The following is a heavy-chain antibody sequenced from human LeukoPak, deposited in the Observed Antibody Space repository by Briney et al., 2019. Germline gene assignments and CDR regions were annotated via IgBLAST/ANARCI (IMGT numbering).Heavy chain of an antibody. CDR2: IYYSGST. J-gene: IGHJ5*02. Sequence: PSETLSLTCTVSGGSISSYYWSWIRQPPGKGLEWIGYIYYSGSTDYNPSLKSRVTISVDTSKNQFSLELSSVTAADTAVYYCARDKEDCSSTSCNNWFDPWGQGTLVTVSS. V-gene: IGHV4-59*01. CDR1: GGSISSYY. CDR3: ARDKEDCSSTSCNNWFDP. D-gene: IGHD2-2*01.